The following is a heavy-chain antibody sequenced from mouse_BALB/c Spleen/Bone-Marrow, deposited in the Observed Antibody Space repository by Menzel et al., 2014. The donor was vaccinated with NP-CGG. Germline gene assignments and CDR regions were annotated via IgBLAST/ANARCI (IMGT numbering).Heavy chain of an antibody. D-gene: IGHD1-1*01. CDR1: GFDFSRYW. CDR2: INPDSSTI. J-gene: IGHJ3*01. CDR3: ARLSYYGRFAY. Sequence: EVQGVESGGGLVQPGGSLKLSCAASGFDFSRYWMSWVRQAPGKGLEWIGEINPDSSTINYTPSLKDKFIISRGNAKNTLYLQMSKVRFEDTALYYCARLSYYGRFAYWGQGTLVTVSA. V-gene: IGHV4-1*02.